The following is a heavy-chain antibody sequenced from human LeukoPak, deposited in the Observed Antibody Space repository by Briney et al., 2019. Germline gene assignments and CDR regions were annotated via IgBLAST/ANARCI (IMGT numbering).Heavy chain of an antibody. CDR3: ARGLDFWSGLDY. CDR2: IIPIFGTA. CDR1: GGTFSSYA. V-gene: IGHV1-69*05. D-gene: IGHD3-3*01. J-gene: IGHJ4*02. Sequence: SVKGSCKASGGTFSSYAISWVRQAPGQGLEWMGGIIPIFGTANYAQKFQGRVTITTDESTSTAYMELSSLRSEDTAVYYCARGLDFWSGLDYWGQGTLVTVSS.